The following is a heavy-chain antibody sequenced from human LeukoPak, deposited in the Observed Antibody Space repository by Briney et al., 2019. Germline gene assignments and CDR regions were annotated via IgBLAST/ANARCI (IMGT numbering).Heavy chain of an antibody. CDR1: GGSLNISSYY. Sequence: SETLSLTCTVSGGSLNISSYYWGWIRQPPGKGLEWIGSIYYSGSTYYNPSLKSRVTISVDTSKNQFSLKLSSVTAADTAVYYCARVSTMIVGSLDYWGQGTLVTVSS. CDR2: IYYSGST. V-gene: IGHV4-39*07. CDR3: ARVSTMIVGSLDY. D-gene: IGHD3-22*01. J-gene: IGHJ4*02.